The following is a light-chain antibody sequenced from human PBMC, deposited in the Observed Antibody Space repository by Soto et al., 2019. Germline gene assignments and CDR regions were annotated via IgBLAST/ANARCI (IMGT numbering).Light chain of an antibody. CDR3: QQYYSYPRT. CDR1: QTITTY. CDR2: AAS. V-gene: IGKV1-8*01. J-gene: IGKJ1*01. Sequence: IQMTQSPSSLSASVGDRATITCRASQTITTYLAWYQQKPGKAPKLLIYAASTLQSGVPSRFSGSGSGTDFTLTISCLQSEDFATYYCQQYYSYPRTFGQRTKVDIK.